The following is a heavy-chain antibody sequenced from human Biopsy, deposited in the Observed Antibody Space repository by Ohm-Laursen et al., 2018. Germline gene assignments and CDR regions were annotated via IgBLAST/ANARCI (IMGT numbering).Heavy chain of an antibody. CDR3: ARDWNSGWRLPGMANYYYNGMDV. CDR1: GYTFTSYY. V-gene: IGHV1-46*01. D-gene: IGHD2/OR15-2a*01. CDR2: INPSGGST. Sequence: VSSVKVSCKASGYTFTSYYMHWVRQAPGQGLEWMGIINPSGGSTSNTQKFQGRVTMTRDTSTSTVYMELSSLRSEDTAVYYCARDWNSGWRLPGMANYYYNGMDVWGQGTTVTVS. J-gene: IGHJ6*02.